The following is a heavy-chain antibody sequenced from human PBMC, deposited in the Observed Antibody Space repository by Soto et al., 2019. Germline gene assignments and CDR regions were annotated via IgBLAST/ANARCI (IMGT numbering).Heavy chain of an antibody. CDR1: GGSFSGYY. J-gene: IGHJ6*02. V-gene: IGHV4-34*01. CDR3: ARGFGTLVRGIIREYSGMDV. CDR2: IIHSGST. Sequence: QVQLQQWGAGLLKPSETLSLTCAVYGGSFSGYYWSWIRQPPGKGLEWIGEIIHSGSTKYNPSLRSRVNISVDTSKNQFSLRMSSVTAADTAVFYCARGFGTLVRGIIREYSGMDVCGQGTTVTVSS. D-gene: IGHD3-10*01.